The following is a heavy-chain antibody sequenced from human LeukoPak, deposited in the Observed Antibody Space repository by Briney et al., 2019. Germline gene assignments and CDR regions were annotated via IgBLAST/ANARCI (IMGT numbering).Heavy chain of an antibody. V-gene: IGHV4-59*08. CDR1: GGSISSFY. J-gene: IGHJ4*02. D-gene: IGHD1-26*01. Sequence: SETLSLTCTVSGGSISSFYWSWIRQPPGKGLEWIGYIYYTGSTNYNSSLKSRVTISVDTSKNQFSLKLSSVTAADTAVYYCARQLIVGAVDYWGQGTLVTVSS. CDR3: ARQLIVGAVDY. CDR2: IYYTGST.